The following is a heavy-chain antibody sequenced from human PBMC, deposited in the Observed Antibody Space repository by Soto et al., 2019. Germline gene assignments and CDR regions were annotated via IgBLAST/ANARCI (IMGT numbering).Heavy chain of an antibody. J-gene: IGHJ4*02. CDR1: GFTFSTYA. V-gene: IGHV3-48*01. CDR3: ARDLSLAY. Sequence: GGSLRLSCAASGFTFSTYAMNWVRQAPGKGLEWISYMSSSSSTIYYADSVKGRFTISRDNAKNSLYLQMNSLRAEDTGVYYCARDLSLAYWGQGTLVTVSS. CDR2: MSSSSSTI.